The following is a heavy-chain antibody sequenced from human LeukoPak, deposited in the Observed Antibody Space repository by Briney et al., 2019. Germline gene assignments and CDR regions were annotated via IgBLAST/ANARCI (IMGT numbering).Heavy chain of an antibody. V-gene: IGHV4-34*01. CDR2: INHSGST. J-gene: IGHJ3*02. Sequence: KPSETLSLTCAVYGGSFSGYYWSWIRQPPGKGLEWIGEINHSGSTNYNPSLKIRVTISVDTSKNQFSLKLSSVTAADTAVYYCAGKGASGAFDIWGQGTMVTVSS. CDR1: GGSFSGYY. D-gene: IGHD4/OR15-4a*01. CDR3: AGKGASGAFDI.